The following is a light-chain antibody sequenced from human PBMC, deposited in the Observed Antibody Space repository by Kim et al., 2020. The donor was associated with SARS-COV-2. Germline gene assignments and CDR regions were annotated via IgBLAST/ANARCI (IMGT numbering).Light chain of an antibody. J-gene: IGLJ3*02. V-gene: IGLV5-45*03. CDR3: MIWHSSAWV. CDR1: SGINVGTSS. Sequence: QPVLTQPSSLSASPGASASLTCTLRSGINVGTSSIFWYQQKPGSPPHYLLRYKSDSDKQQGSGVPSRFPGSKDASANAAILLISGLQSEDEADYYCMIWHSSAWVFGGGTQLTVL. CDR2: YKSDSDK.